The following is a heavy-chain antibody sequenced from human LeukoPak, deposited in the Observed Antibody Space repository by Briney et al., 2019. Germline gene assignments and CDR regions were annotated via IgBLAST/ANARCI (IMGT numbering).Heavy chain of an antibody. D-gene: IGHD1-26*01. J-gene: IGHJ4*02. Sequence: SETLSLTCTVSGGSISSYYWSWIRQPPGRGLEWIGYIYYSGSINYNPSLKSRVTISVDTSKNQFSLKLRSVTAADTAVYYCARYSGSYSGFDYWGQGTLVTVSS. V-gene: IGHV4-59*08. CDR1: GGSISSYY. CDR3: ARYSGSYSGFDY. CDR2: IYYSGSI.